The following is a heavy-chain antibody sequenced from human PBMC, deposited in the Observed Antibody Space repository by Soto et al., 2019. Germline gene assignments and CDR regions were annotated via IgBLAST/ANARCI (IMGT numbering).Heavy chain of an antibody. CDR2: INAGGGGT. CDR1: GYSFTRYA. V-gene: IGHV1-3*01. D-gene: IGHD6-13*01. Sequence: ASVKVSCKGSGYSFTRYAIHWVRQAPGQSLEWMGWINAGGGGTKYSQTLQGRVTITRDTSATTAYLDLSSLRYEDTAVYYCAREKGAAGTFDFWGQGTLVTVPS. CDR3: AREKGAAGTFDF. J-gene: IGHJ4*02.